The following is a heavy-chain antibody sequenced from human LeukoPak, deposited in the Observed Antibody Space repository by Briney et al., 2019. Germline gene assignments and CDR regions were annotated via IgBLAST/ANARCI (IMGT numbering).Heavy chain of an antibody. CDR2: IKSDGSNT. CDR1: GFTFSGHW. J-gene: IGHJ6*03. CDR3: ARNGAPVVTAITPYYYYMDV. Sequence: GGSLRLSCVASGFTFSGHWMHWVRQAPGKGLVWVSSIKSDGSNTNYADSVKGRFTISRDNAKNSLYLQMNSLRAEDTAVYYCARNGAPVVTAITPYYYYMDVWGKGTTVTVSS. D-gene: IGHD2-21*02. V-gene: IGHV3-74*01.